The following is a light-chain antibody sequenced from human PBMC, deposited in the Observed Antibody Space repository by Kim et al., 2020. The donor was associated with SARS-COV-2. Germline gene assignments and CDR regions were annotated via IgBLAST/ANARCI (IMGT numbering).Light chain of an antibody. CDR3: QSYDSRLSGWV. J-gene: IGLJ3*02. Sequence: RFNVSCTGSSSNIGAGYDVHWYQQLPGTAPKLLISNNNIRPSGVPDRFSGSKSGTSASLAITGLQAEDEADYYCQSYDSRLSGWVFGGGTQLTVL. CDR2: NNN. CDR1: SSNIGAGYD. V-gene: IGLV1-40*01.